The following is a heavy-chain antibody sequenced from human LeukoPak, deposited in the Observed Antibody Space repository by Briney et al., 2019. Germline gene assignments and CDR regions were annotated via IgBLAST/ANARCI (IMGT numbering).Heavy chain of an antibody. CDR1: GYTFTGYY. D-gene: IGHD3-22*01. CDR2: INPNSGGT. J-gene: IGHJ4*02. CDR3: ARETYYYDSSGYYYGY. Sequence: ASVKVSCKASGYTFTGYYMHWVRQAPGQGLEWMGWINPNSGGTNYAQKFQGRVTMTRDTSISTAYMELSRLRSDDTAVYYCARETYYYDSSGYYYGYWGQGTLVTVSS. V-gene: IGHV1-2*02.